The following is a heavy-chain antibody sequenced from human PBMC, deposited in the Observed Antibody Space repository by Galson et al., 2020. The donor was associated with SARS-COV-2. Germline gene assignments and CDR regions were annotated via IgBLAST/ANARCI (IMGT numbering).Heavy chain of an antibody. V-gene: IGHV5-51*01. D-gene: IGHD3-16*01. J-gene: IGHJ4*02. CDR1: GYTFTNYW. CDR3: AREDYWGFDSYGFYDY. Sequence: GESLKISCKGSGYTFTNYWIGWVRQMPGKGLEWLGIIFPRDSDTRYSPSFQGLVTISADTSISTAYLQWTSLKASDTAIYYCAREDYWGFDSYGFYDYWGQGTLVTVSS. CDR2: IFPRDSDT.